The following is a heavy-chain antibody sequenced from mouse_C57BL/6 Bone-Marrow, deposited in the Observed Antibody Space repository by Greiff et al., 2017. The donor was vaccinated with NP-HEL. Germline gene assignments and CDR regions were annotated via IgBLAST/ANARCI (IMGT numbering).Heavy chain of an antibody. J-gene: IGHJ2*01. CDR3: AISNYYGSHFDY. D-gene: IGHD1-1*01. Sequence: QVQLQQSGAELARPGASVKLSCKASGYTFTSYGISWVKQRTGQGLEWIGEIYPRSGNTYYNEKFKGKATLTADKSSSTAYMELRSLTSEDSAVYFCAISNYYGSHFDYWGQGTTLTVSS. CDR1: GYTFTSYG. V-gene: IGHV1-81*01. CDR2: IYPRSGNT.